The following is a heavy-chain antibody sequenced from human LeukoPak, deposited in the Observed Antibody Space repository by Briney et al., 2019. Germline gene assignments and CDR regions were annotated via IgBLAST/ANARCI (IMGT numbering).Heavy chain of an antibody. CDR3: ARGRGSWYGVYFDY. Sequence: GGSLRLSCAASGFTFSTYWMSWVRQAPGKGLEWVANIKQDGSEKYYVDSVKGRFTISRDNAKNSLYLQMNSLRTEDTAVYYCARGRGSWYGVYFDYWGQGTLVTVSS. CDR1: GFTFSTYW. J-gene: IGHJ4*02. V-gene: IGHV3-7*01. CDR2: IKQDGSEK. D-gene: IGHD6-13*01.